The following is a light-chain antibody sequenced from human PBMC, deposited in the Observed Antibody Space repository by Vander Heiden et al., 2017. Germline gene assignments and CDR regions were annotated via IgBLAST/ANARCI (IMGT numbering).Light chain of an antibody. V-gene: IGKV1-5*01. CDR1: QTIGHW. CDR2: DAS. Sequence: DIQMTQSPSTLPASVGDRVTISCRASQTIGHWLAWYQQKPGRAPKLLIYDASTLERRVPSRFSGSGSGTQFTLTISSLQPDDHAMYYCQQYDNSLQTFGQGTKVEI. J-gene: IGKJ1*01. CDR3: QQYDNSLQT.